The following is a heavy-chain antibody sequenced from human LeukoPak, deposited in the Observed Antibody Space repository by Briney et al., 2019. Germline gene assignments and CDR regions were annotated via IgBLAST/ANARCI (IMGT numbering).Heavy chain of an antibody. CDR3: AKDGGRVVTARNFDY. J-gene: IGHJ4*02. CDR2: ISGGGGST. Sequence: GGSLRLSCAASGFTFSSYAMSWVRQAPGKGLEWVSAISGGGGSTYYADSVKGRFTISRDNSKNTLYLQMSSLRAEDTAVYYCAKDGGRVVTARNFDYWGQGTLVTVSS. D-gene: IGHD2-21*02. CDR1: GFTFSSYA. V-gene: IGHV3-23*01.